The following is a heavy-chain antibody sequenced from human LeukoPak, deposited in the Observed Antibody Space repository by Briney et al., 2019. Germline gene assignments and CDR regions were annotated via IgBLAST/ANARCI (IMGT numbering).Heavy chain of an antibody. Sequence: SETLSLTCIVSGSSISSSSYYWGWIREPPGKGLEWIGSIYYTGITYYNPSLKSRVTISVDTSRNQFSLRLTSMTAADTAVYYCARHPTTVTTDYWGEGILVTVSS. CDR3: ARHPTTVTTDY. CDR2: IYYTGIT. CDR1: GSSISSSSYY. D-gene: IGHD4-17*01. J-gene: IGHJ4*02. V-gene: IGHV4-39*01.